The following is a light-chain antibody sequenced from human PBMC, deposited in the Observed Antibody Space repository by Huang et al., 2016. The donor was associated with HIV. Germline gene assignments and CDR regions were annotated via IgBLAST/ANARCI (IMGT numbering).Light chain of an antibody. CDR1: QSLLHSNGQNY. Sequence: DIVMVQSPASLSVTPGEAASITCRSSQSLLHSNGQNYLGGYWQKPWQSPRRMIYLGSSRDSGGPERFSGSGAGTDFTLRINRVEAGDVGIYYCIQGLQTWTFGQGTKVEI. CDR3: IQGLQTWT. J-gene: IGKJ1*01. V-gene: IGKV2-28*01. CDR2: LGS.